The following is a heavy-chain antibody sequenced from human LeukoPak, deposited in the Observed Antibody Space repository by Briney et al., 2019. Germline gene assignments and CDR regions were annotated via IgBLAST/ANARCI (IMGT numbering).Heavy chain of an antibody. J-gene: IGHJ5*02. CDR1: GGSISSSSYY. CDR3: ARHDFKDILIVSAINWFDP. CDR2: VYHSGST. V-gene: IGHV4-39*01. Sequence: PSDTLSLTCTVSGGSISSSSYYWGWIRQPPGKGLEWIGSVYHSGSTTTNPSLRTRATISVDTSKNQISLRLTSVTAADTAMYYCARHDFKDILIVSAINWFDPWGQGTLVTVSS. D-gene: IGHD5/OR15-5a*01.